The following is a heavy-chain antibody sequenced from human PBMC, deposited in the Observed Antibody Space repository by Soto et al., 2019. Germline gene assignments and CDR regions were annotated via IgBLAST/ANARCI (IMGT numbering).Heavy chain of an antibody. CDR3: ARDGAAGSRYYYYGMDV. J-gene: IGHJ6*02. CDR2: ISYDGSNK. Sequence: QVQLVESGGGVVQPGRSLRLSCAASGFTFSSYAMHWVRQAPGKGLEWVAVISYDGSNKYYADSVKGRFTISRDNSKNTLYLQMNSRRAEDTAVYYCARDGAAGSRYYYYGMDVWDQGTTVTVSS. D-gene: IGHD6-13*01. CDR1: GFTFSSYA. V-gene: IGHV3-30-3*01.